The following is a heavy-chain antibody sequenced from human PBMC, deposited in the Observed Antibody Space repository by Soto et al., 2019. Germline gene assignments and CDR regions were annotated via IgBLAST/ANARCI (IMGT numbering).Heavy chain of an antibody. D-gene: IGHD2-8*01. CDR2: ISGSGGHT. CDR3: AKIEMGWFAH. Sequence: PGGSLRLSCTGSGFSFFSYAMRWVRQAPGKGLEWVSTISGSGGHTYYAGSVKGRFVVSRDNDKNTVYLHMSSLTGEDTAVYFCAKIEMGWFAHWGQGTQVTVSS. CDR1: GFSFFSYA. V-gene: IGHV3-23*01. J-gene: IGHJ5*02.